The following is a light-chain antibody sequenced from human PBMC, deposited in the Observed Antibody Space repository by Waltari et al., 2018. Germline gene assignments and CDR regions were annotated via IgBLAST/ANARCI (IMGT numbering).Light chain of an antibody. J-gene: IGLJ2*01. Sequence: QSVLTQPPSVSAAPGPMVTIPCSGISSNIGNNYVSWYQQLPGTAPRLLIYDNNQRPSGIPDRCSGSKSGTSATLGITGLQTGDEADYYCASYDSDLDDVPFGGGTKLTVL. CDR1: SSNIGNNY. V-gene: IGLV1-51*02. CDR2: DNN. CDR3: ASYDSDLDDVP.